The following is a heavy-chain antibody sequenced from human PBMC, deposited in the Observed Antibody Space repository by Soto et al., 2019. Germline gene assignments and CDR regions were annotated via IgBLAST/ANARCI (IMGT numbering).Heavy chain of an antibody. D-gene: IGHD6-13*01. CDR2: INHSGST. J-gene: IGHJ6*03. Sequence: WGVEEGTCIGYDCSCILKQTGKGLEWIGEINHSGSTNYNPSLKSRVTISVDTSKNQFSLKLSSVTAADTAVYYCARGKTWQQLAYYYMAVWGKGTTVTVSS. V-gene: IGHV4-34*01. CDR3: ARGKTWQQLAYYYMAV. CDR1: EGTCIGYD.